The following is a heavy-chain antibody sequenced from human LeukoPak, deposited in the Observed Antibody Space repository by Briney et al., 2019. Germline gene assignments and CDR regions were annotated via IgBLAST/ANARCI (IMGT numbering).Heavy chain of an antibody. Sequence: PGGSLRLSCAASGFTFSSYEMNWVRQAPGKGLEWVAFIRYDGSNKYYADSVKGRFTISRDNSKNTLYLQMNSLRAEDTAVYYCAKTPYYYDSSGPLDYWGQGTLVTVSS. CDR3: AKTPYYYDSSGPLDY. D-gene: IGHD3-22*01. V-gene: IGHV3-30*02. CDR2: IRYDGSNK. CDR1: GFTFSSYE. J-gene: IGHJ4*02.